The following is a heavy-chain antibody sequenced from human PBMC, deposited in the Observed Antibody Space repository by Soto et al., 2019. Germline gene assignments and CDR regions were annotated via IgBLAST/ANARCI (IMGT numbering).Heavy chain of an antibody. CDR2: IYYSGST. D-gene: IGHD4-17*01. Sequence: PSETLSLTCTVSGGSISSYYWSWIRQPPGKGLEWIGYIYYSGSTNYNPSLKSRVTISVDTSKNQFSLKLSSVTAADTAVYYCARAIKPYGDYYFDYWGQGTLVTVP. V-gene: IGHV4-59*01. CDR3: ARAIKPYGDYYFDY. J-gene: IGHJ4*02. CDR1: GGSISSYY.